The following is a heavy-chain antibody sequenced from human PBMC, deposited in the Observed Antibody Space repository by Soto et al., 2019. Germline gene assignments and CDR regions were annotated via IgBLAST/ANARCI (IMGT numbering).Heavy chain of an antibody. D-gene: IGHD6-13*01. Sequence: SETLSLTCTVSGGSISSSSYYWGWIRQPPGKGLEWIGSIYYSGSTYYNPSLKSRVTISVDTSKNQFSLKLSSVTAADTAVYYCASPRADYSGSWYASDYWGQGTLVTVSS. CDR2: IYYSGST. CDR3: ASPRADYSGSWYASDY. J-gene: IGHJ4*02. V-gene: IGHV4-39*01. CDR1: GGSISSSSYY.